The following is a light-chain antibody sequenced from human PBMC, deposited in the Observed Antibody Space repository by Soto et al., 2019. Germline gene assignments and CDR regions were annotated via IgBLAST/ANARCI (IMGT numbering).Light chain of an antibody. CDR3: QLYGISPH. CDR1: QSISDT. V-gene: IGKV3-15*01. J-gene: IGKJ5*01. Sequence: EIVMTQSPATLSVSPGGRATLSCRASQSISDTLAWYQQKPGQAPRLLIHGASTRATGFPARFSGSGSGTDFTLTINRLEPEDFAVYYCQLYGISPHFGQGTRLEIK. CDR2: GAS.